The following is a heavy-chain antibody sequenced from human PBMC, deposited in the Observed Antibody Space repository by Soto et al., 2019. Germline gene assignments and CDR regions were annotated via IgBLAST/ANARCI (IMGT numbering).Heavy chain of an antibody. D-gene: IGHD1-26*01. CDR2: ISWNSGSI. J-gene: IGHJ4*02. CDR1: GFTFVDYA. Sequence: GRSLRLAGAAYGFTFVDYAMHWVRQAPGKGLEWVACISWNSGSIGYADSVKGRFTISRDNAKNSLYLQMNSLRAEDTALYYFAQDMASGVGELLPRWGQGNRVPVSS. V-gene: IGHV3-9*01. CDR3: AQDMASGVGELLPR.